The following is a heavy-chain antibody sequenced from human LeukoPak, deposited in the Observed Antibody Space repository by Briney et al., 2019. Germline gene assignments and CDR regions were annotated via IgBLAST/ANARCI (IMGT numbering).Heavy chain of an antibody. CDR1: GYTFTSYA. D-gene: IGHD6-13*01. V-gene: IGHV7-4-1*02. CDR3: AREASEPSIAAAGTRWFDP. CDR2: INTNTGNP. J-gene: IGHJ5*02. Sequence: ASVNVSCKASGYTFTSYAMNWVRQAPGQGLEWMGWINTNTGNPTYAQGFTGRFVFSLDTSVSTAYLQISSLKAEDTAVYYCAREASEPSIAAAGTRWFDPWGQGTLVTVSS.